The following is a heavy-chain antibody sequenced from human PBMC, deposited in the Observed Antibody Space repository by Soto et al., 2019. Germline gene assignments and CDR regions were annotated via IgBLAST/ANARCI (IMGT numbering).Heavy chain of an antibody. CDR3: AKDRSPRAQWAPPFDY. CDR2: ISGSGGST. Sequence: EVQLLESGGGLVQPGGSLRLSCAASGFTFSSYAMSWVRQAPGKGLEWVSAISGSGGSTYYADSVKGRFTISRDNSTNTLYLQMNSLRAEDTAVYYCAKDRSPRAQWAPPFDYWGQGTLVTVSS. V-gene: IGHV3-23*01. CDR1: GFTFSSYA. J-gene: IGHJ4*02. D-gene: IGHD6-19*01.